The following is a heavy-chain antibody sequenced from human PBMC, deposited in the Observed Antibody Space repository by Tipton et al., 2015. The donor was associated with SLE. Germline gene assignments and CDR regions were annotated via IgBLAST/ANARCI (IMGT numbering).Heavy chain of an antibody. CDR2: VYYSGSA. J-gene: IGHJ4*02. D-gene: IGHD1-1*01. CDR3: TRDSAWNEKTDY. Sequence: TLSLTCTVSGGPITSYHWSWIRQPPGKEPEWIGNVYYSGSANYSPSLRSRVTISVDTSKNQFSLRLNSVTAADTAIYYCTRDSAWNEKTDYWGQGTLVTVSS. V-gene: IGHV4-59*01. CDR1: GGPITSYH.